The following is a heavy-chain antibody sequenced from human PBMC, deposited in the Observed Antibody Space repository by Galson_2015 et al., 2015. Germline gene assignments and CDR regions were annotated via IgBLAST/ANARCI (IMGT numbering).Heavy chain of an antibody. D-gene: IGHD3-3*01. J-gene: IGHJ4*02. CDR3: ARTGGEFWSGYFSS. CDR2: INTSTGNQ. V-gene: IGHV7-4-1*02. Sequence: SVRVSCKASGYTFTNYAMNWVRQAPGEGLEWMGWINTSTGNQMDAQDFTGRIVFSLDTSVSTAYLQISSLKPEDTAVYYCARTGGEFWSGYFSSWGQGTLVTVSS. CDR1: GYTFTNYA.